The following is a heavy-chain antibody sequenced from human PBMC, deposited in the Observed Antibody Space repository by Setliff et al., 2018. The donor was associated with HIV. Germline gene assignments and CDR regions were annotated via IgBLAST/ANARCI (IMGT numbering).Heavy chain of an antibody. CDR1: GDSINSRPYY. CDR3: ARFPTVVTAPGF. V-gene: IGHV4-39*01. CDR2: VFYSGST. J-gene: IGHJ4*02. D-gene: IGHD2-21*02. Sequence: SETLSLTCSVSGDSINSRPYYYGWLRQPPGKGLEWIGNVFYSGSTDYNPSLKSRVSMPIDTSRNQFSLKLTSVTAADSAVYFCARFPTVVTAPGFWGRGTLVTVSS.